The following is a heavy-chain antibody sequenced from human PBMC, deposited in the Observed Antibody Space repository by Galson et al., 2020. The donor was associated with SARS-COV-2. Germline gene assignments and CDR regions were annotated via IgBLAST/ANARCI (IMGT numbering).Heavy chain of an antibody. CDR3: ARALSYSTSWYYSLLDQ. CDR2: IYYSGRT. J-gene: IGHJ4*02. Sequence: SETLSLTCTVSGGTISTSDYYWSWLRQPPGKGLEWTRYIYYSGRTYYHPSNSRRLVISVETSKNQFLLKLSSVTAADTAVYYCARALSYSTSWYYSLLDQWGQGTLVTVST. D-gene: IGHD6-13*01. CDR1: GGTISTSDYY. V-gene: IGHV4-30-4*01.